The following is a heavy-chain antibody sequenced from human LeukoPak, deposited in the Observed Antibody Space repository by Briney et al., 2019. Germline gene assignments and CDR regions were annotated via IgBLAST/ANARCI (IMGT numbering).Heavy chain of an antibody. D-gene: IGHD3-9*01. V-gene: IGHV4-39*01. CDR2: IYYSGST. CDR3: ARLSKGRYFDYIFGY. J-gene: IGHJ4*02. CDR1: NGSVSSTDYY. Sequence: SSETLSLICTVSNGSVSSTDYYWGWIRQPPGKRLEWIGNIYYSGSTYYNPSLRSRVTMSVDTSKNQFSLKMSSVTAADTAVYYCARLSKGRYFDYIFGYWGQGTLVTVVS.